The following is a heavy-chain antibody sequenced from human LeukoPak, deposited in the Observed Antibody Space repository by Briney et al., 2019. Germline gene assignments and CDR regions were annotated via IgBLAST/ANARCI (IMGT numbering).Heavy chain of an antibody. J-gene: IGHJ3*02. Sequence: SVKVSCKASGGTFSSYAISWVRQAPGQGLEWMGGIIPIFGTANYAQNFQGRVTITRDTSATTAYMELSSLRSEDTAVYYCARTTRSWYEDNDAFDIWGQGTTVTVSS. CDR2: IIPIFGTA. D-gene: IGHD6-13*01. CDR3: ARTTRSWYEDNDAFDI. CDR1: GGTFSSYA. V-gene: IGHV1-69*05.